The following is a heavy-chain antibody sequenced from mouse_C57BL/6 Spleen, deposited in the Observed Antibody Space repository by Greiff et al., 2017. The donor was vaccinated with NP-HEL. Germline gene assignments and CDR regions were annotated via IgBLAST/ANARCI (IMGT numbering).Heavy chain of an antibody. V-gene: IGHV1-42*01. J-gene: IGHJ3*01. D-gene: IGHD3-3*01. CDR2: IHPSTGGT. Sequence: VQLQQSGPELVKPGAPVKMSCKASGYSFTGYYMNWVKQSPEKSLEWIGEIHPSTGGTTYNQKFKAKATLTVDKSSSTAYMQLKSLTSEDSAVYDCARGGTRAGFAYWGNATLVTVSA. CDR1: GYSFTGYY. CDR3: ARGGTRAGFAY.